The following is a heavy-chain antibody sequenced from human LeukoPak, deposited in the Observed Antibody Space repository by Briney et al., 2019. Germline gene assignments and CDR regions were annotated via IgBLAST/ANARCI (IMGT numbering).Heavy chain of an antibody. CDR3: APSGHDYDWFGP. CDR2: IIPFLGVV. D-gene: IGHD5-12*01. V-gene: IGHV1-69*04. Sequence: GSSVKVSCKASGGTFNIDYAFIWVRQAPGQGLQWMGRIIPFLGVVNYAQKFQGRVTITADKSTTTVYMELNSLRFEDTAIYYCAPSGHDYDWFGPWGQGTLVTVSS. CDR1: GGTFNIDYA. J-gene: IGHJ5*02.